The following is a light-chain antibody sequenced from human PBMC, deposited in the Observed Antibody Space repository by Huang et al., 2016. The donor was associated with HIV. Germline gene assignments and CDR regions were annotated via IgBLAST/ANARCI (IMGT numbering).Light chain of an antibody. CDR1: QSVRSN. CDR3: QQYNNWPPWT. Sequence: EIVMTQSPATLSVSPGERATLSCRASQSVRSNLAWYQQKPGQAPRLLIYGASTRATGIPDRFSGSWSGTEFTLTISSLQSEDFAVYYCQQYNNWPPWTFGQGTKVEIK. CDR2: GAS. J-gene: IGKJ1*01. V-gene: IGKV3-15*01.